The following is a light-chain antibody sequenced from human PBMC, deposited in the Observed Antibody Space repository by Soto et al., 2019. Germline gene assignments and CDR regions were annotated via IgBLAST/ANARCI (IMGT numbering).Light chain of an antibody. V-gene: IGKV1-39*01. CDR2: AAS. CDR1: QSITNN. Sequence: DIQMTQSPSSLSASVGDRVTITCRASQSITNNLNWYQQKPGKAPKLLIYAASSLENGVPSSFSGSGSGTDFTLTISILKPKNFETYYGQRTYVAPYSLGQGPNWRSN. J-gene: IGKJ2*01. CDR3: QRTYVAPYS.